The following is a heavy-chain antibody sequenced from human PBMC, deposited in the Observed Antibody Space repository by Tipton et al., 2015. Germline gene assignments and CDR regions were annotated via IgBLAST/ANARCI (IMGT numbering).Heavy chain of an antibody. CDR3: ARGPAAAGNWYFDV. Sequence: TLSLTCAVSAYSISSDYYWGWIRQPPGKGLEWIGSISHSGNTYYNPSLKSRVTMSRDTSKNQFSLNLRSVTAADTAVYYCARGPAAAGNWYFDVWGRGTLGLVSS. CDR2: ISHSGNT. J-gene: IGHJ2*01. V-gene: IGHV4-38-2*01. CDR1: AYSISSDYY. D-gene: IGHD6-13*01.